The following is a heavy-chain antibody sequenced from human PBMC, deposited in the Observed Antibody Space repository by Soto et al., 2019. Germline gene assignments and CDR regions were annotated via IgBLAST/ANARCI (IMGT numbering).Heavy chain of an antibody. Sequence: QVQLQESGPGLVKPSQTLSLTCTVSGGSISSGGYYWSWIRQHPGKGLEWIGYIYYSGSTYYNPSLKSRVTISVDSSKNQFSLKLSSVTAADTAVYYCARGAYYYDSSGYYDGGHFDYWGQGTLVTVSS. D-gene: IGHD3-22*01. CDR1: GGSISSGGYY. V-gene: IGHV4-31*03. CDR2: IYYSGST. J-gene: IGHJ4*02. CDR3: ARGAYYYDSSGYYDGGHFDY.